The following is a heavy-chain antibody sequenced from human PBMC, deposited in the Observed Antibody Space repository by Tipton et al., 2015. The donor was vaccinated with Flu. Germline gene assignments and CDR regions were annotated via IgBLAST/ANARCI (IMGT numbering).Heavy chain of an antibody. D-gene: IGHD1-14*01. Sequence: TLSLTCSVSGDSITGYYWSWIRQSPGKGLEWIGYFYHTGDTNYNPSLASRVSISVDMSTNQLSLHLRSVTTADTAVYDCARGLGGNNPYWGRGTLVTVSS. CDR1: GDSITGYY. CDR3: ARGLGGNNPY. CDR2: FYHTGDT. V-gene: IGHV4-59*01. J-gene: IGHJ4*02.